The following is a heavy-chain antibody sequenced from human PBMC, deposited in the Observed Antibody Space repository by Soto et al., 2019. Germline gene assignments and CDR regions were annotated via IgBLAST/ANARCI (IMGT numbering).Heavy chain of an antibody. CDR3: ARVYSGSYSDS. V-gene: IGHV4-4*02. Sequence: PSETLSLTCAVSGASIRSNNRWSWVRQPPGKGLEWIGEIFHSGSTNYNPSLKTRLTISVDNSKNQFSLKLSSVTAADTVVYYCARVYSGSYSDSWGRGTLVTVSS. CDR1: GASIRSNNR. CDR2: IFHSGST. J-gene: IGHJ4*02. D-gene: IGHD1-26*01.